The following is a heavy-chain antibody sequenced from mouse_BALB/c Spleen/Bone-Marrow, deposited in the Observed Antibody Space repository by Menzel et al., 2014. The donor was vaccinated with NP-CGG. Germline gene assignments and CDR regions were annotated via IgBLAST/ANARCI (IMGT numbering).Heavy chain of an antibody. J-gene: IGHJ4*01. CDR1: GFSLTSYG. CDR2: IWSGGST. V-gene: IGHV2-2*02. CDR3: ARNLLLRRAMDY. D-gene: IGHD1-1*01. Sequence: VQRVESGPGLVQPSQSLSITCTVSGFSLTSYGVHWVRQSPGKGLEWLGVIWSGGSTDYNAAFISRLSISKDNSKSQVFFKMNSLQANDTAIYYCARNLLLRRAMDYWGQGTSVTVSS.